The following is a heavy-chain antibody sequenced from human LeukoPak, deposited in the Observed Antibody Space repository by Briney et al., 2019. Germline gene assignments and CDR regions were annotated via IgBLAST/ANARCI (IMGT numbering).Heavy chain of an antibody. V-gene: IGHV3-21*01. Sequence: PGGSLRLSCAASGFIFSSYSMNWVRQAPGKGLEWVSSISGSGNYIYYADSVKGRFTISRDNAKNTLYLQMNSLRAEDTAVYYCSRDSLSSCGGDCYSGLDVWGQGTTVTVSS. J-gene: IGHJ6*02. CDR2: ISGSGNYI. CDR1: GFIFSSYS. CDR3: SRDSLSSCGGDCYSGLDV. D-gene: IGHD2-21*02.